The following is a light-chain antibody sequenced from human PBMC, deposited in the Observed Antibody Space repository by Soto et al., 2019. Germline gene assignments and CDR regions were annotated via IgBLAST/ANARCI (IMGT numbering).Light chain of an antibody. CDR3: QQSYSTPYT. CDR1: QTIMTY. CDR2: AAS. J-gene: IGKJ2*01. Sequence: DIQMTQSPSSLSASVGDEVTITCRASQTIMTYLNWYQLKPGKPPRLLIYAASSLQSGVPSRFSGSGSGTDFTLTISSLQPEDFATYSCQQSYSTPYTFGQGTKVDIK. V-gene: IGKV1-39*01.